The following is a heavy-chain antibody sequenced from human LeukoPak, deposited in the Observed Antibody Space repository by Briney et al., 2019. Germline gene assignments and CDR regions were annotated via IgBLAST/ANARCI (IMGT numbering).Heavy chain of an antibody. Sequence: GESLKISCKGSGYSFTTYWIGWVRQMPGKGLEWMGIIYPGDSDTRYSPSFQGQVTISADKSISTAYLQWSSLKASDTAMYYCARSAKMYGSGSYYNYFDYWGQGTLVTVSS. CDR3: ARSAKMYGSGSYYNYFDY. CDR2: IYPGDSDT. V-gene: IGHV5-51*01. J-gene: IGHJ4*02. CDR1: GYSFTTYW. D-gene: IGHD3-10*01.